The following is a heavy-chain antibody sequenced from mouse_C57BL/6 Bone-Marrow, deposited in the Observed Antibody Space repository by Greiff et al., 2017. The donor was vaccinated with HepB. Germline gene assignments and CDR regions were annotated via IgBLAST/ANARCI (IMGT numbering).Heavy chain of an antibody. CDR3: TGDGYLVAY. CDR2: IRLKSDNYAT. V-gene: IGHV6-3*01. D-gene: IGHD2-3*01. Sequence: EVHLVESGGGLVQPGGSMKLSCVASGFTFSNYWMNWVRQSPEKGLEWVAQIRLKSDNYATHYAESVKGRFTISRDDSKSSVYLQMNNLRAEDTGIYYCTGDGYLVAYWGQGTLVTVSA. CDR1: GFTFSNYW. J-gene: IGHJ3*01.